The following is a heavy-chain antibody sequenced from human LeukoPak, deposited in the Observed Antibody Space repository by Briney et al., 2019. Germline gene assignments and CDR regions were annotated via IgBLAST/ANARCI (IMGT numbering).Heavy chain of an antibody. Sequence: GGSLRLSCATSGFKFNLYAMTWVRQAPGKGLEWVSTIDDPGTMYHADSVKGRFTISRDNSKNTLYLQMNSLRPEDTAVYYCARSEGTTVTMFDYWGQGTLVTVSS. V-gene: IGHV3-23*01. J-gene: IGHJ4*02. CDR1: GFKFNLYA. CDR3: ARSEGTTVTMFDY. CDR2: IDDPGTM. D-gene: IGHD4-17*01.